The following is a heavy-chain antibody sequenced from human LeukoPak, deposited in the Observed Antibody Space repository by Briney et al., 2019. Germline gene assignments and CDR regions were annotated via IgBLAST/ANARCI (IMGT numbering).Heavy chain of an antibody. V-gene: IGHV3-74*01. CDR2: ISWNSGSI. Sequence: GGSLRLSCAASGFTVSSNYMSWVRQAPGKGLEWVSGISWNSGSIGYADSVKGRFSISRDNAKNTVYLQMNSLRTEDTAVYYCARGLPNYYGMDVWGQGTTVTVSS. CDR1: GFTVSSNY. J-gene: IGHJ6*02. CDR3: ARGLPNYYGMDV.